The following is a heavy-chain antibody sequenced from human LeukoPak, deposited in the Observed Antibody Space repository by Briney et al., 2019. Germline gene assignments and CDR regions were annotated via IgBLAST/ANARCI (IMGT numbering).Heavy chain of an antibody. CDR1: GGSIISGGYL. Sequence: SQTLSLTCTVSGGSIISGGYLWSWIRQHPGKALEWIGYIYYSGSTHYNSSLESRVTISVDTSNKQFSLKLRSVTAADTAVYYCAAFDSATYDSFDIWGQGTMVTVSS. D-gene: IGHD3-22*01. V-gene: IGHV4-31*03. CDR3: AAFDSATYDSFDI. J-gene: IGHJ3*02. CDR2: IYYSGST.